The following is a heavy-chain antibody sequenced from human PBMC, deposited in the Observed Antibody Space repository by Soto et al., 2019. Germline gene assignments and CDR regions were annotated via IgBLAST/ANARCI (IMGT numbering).Heavy chain of an antibody. CDR1: GFTVSSNY. CDR3: ARDPILRSSRHNWFDP. V-gene: IGHV3-66*01. D-gene: IGHD6-13*01. J-gene: IGHJ5*02. Sequence: GGSLRLSCAASGFTVSSNYMGWVRQAPGKGLEWVSVIYSGGSTYYADSVKGRFTISRDNSKNTLYLQMNSLRAEDTAVYYCARDPILRSSRHNWFDPWGQGTLVTVSS. CDR2: IYSGGST.